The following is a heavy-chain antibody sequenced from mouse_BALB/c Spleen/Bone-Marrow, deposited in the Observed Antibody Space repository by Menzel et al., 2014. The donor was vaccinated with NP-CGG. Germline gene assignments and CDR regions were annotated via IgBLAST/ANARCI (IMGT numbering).Heavy chain of an antibody. CDR1: GFNIKDTY. CDR3: ARYYYGSSYAMDY. Sequence: VQLQQSGAELVKPGASVKLSCTASGFNIKDTYMHWVKQRPEQGLEWIGRIDPANGNTKYDPKFQGKATITADTSSNTAYQQLSSLTSEDTAVYYCARYYYGSSYAMDYWGQGTSVTVSS. J-gene: IGHJ4*01. V-gene: IGHV14-3*02. CDR2: IDPANGNT. D-gene: IGHD1-1*01.